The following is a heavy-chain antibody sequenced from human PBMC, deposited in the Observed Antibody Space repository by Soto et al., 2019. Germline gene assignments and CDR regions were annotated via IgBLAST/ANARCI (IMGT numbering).Heavy chain of an antibody. CDR3: ASSSSSSSQYYYYGMDV. CDR1: GGTFSSYA. V-gene: IGHV1-69*13. J-gene: IGHJ6*02. D-gene: IGHD6-6*01. CDR2: IIPIFGTA. Sequence: PSVKVSCKASGGTFSSYAISWVRQAPGQGLEWMGGIIPIFGTANYAQKFQGRVTITADESTSTAYMELSSLRSEDTAVYYCASSSSSSSQYYYYGMDVWGQGTTVTVSS.